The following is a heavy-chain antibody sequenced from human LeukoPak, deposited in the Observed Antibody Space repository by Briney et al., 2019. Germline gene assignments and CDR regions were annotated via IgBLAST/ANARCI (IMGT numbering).Heavy chain of an antibody. J-gene: IGHJ4*02. Sequence: ASVKVSCKASGYTFTDYYIHWLRQAPGEGPEWMGMINLIAGLTHLAPKFQGRVTMTRDTSTSTVYMDLTSLGSEDTAVYYCARQQGIQYLNFDYWGQGALVAVSS. CDR2: INLIAGLT. CDR3: ARQQGIQYLNFDY. V-gene: IGHV1-46*01. D-gene: IGHD1/OR15-1a*01. CDR1: GYTFTDYY.